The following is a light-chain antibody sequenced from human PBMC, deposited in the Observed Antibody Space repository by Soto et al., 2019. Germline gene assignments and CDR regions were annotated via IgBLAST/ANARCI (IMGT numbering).Light chain of an antibody. CDR1: QSVSSN. J-gene: IGKJ1*01. CDR3: QQENKWPT. Sequence: EIVMTQSPATLSVSPGERATLSCRASQSVSSNFALYQQKPCPAPRLLLFGAFTRATCFPAKFNGSWSGTEFPFTISSLQSEDFAVYYCQQENKWPTFGQGTKVDIK. CDR2: GAF. V-gene: IGKV3-15*01.